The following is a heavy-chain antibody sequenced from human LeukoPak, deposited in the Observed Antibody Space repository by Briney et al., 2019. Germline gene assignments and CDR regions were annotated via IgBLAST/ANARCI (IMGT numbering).Heavy chain of an antibody. D-gene: IGHD3-10*01. Sequence: GGSLRLSCTASGFTFSSDWMHWVRQGPGKGLVWVSRINPDGSGTSHADSVKGRFTISRDNAKNSLYLQMNSLRAEDTALYYCAKDNDGSGSFAYWGQGTLVTVSS. CDR2: INPDGSGT. CDR1: GFTFSSDW. V-gene: IGHV3-74*01. CDR3: AKDNDGSGSFAY. J-gene: IGHJ4*02.